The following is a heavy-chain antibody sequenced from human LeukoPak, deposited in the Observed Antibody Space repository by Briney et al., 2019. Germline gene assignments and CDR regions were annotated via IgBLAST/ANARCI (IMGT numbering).Heavy chain of an antibody. D-gene: IGHD6-19*01. Sequence: SVKVSCKASGGTFSSYAISWVRQAPGQGLEWMGGIIPIFGTANYAQKLQGRVTMTTDTSTSTAYMELRSLRSDDTAVYYCARDLRIAVAGPFDYWGQGTLVTVSS. CDR2: IIPIFGTA. CDR1: GGTFSSYA. V-gene: IGHV1-69*05. CDR3: ARDLRIAVAGPFDY. J-gene: IGHJ4*02.